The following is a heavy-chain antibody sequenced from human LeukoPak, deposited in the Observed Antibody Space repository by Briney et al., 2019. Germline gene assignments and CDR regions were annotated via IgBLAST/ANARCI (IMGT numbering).Heavy chain of an antibody. V-gene: IGHV4-59*12. CDR1: GGSISSYY. CDR2: IYYSGST. CDR3: ARDLYYYGSGARTPKFDP. D-gene: IGHD3-10*01. Sequence: SETLSLTCTVSGGSISSYYWSWIRQPPGKGLEWIGYIYYSGSTNYNPSLKSRVTISVDTSKNQFSLKLSSVTAADTAVYYCARDLYYYGSGARTPKFDPWGQGTLVTVSS. J-gene: IGHJ5*02.